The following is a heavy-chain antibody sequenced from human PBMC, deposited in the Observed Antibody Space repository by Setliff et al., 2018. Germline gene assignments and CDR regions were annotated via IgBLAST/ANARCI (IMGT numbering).Heavy chain of an antibody. D-gene: IGHD3-3*01. V-gene: IGHV4-4*02. J-gene: IGHJ4*02. Sequence: PSETLSLTCAVSGGSISDNNWWSWVRQPPGKGLEWIGEIYHSGSTYYNPSLKSRVTISVDTSKNQFSLKLSSVTAADTAVYYCARRVDYDFWSGHTDYWGQGSLVTVSS. CDR1: GGSISDNNW. CDR3: ARRVDYDFWSGHTDY. CDR2: IYHSGST.